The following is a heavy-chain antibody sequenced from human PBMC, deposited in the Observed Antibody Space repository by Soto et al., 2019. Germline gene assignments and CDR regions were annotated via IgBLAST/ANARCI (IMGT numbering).Heavy chain of an antibody. V-gene: IGHV4-31*03. CDR1: GGSISSGGYY. CDR3: ASVGIHSASGSSALGY. CDR2: IYYSGST. Sequence: PSETLSLTCTVSGGSISSGGYYWSWIRQHPGKGLEWIGYIYYSGSTYYNPSLKSRVTISVDTSKNQFSLKLSSVTAADTAVYYCASVGIHSASGSSALGYWGQGTLVTV. D-gene: IGHD1-26*01. J-gene: IGHJ4*02.